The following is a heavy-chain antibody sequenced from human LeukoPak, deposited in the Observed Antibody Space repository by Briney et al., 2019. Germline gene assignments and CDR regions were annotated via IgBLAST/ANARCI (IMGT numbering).Heavy chain of an antibody. V-gene: IGHV3-30*04. CDR2: ISYDGSNR. D-gene: IGHD3-3*01. CDR1: GFTFSSYA. J-gene: IGHJ5*02. CDR3: ARDFWSGYSGGWFDP. Sequence: PGGSLRLSCAASGFTFSSYAMHWVRQAPGKGLEWVAVISYDGSNRYYADSVKGRFTISRDNSKNTLYLQMNSLRAEDTAVYYCARDFWSGYSGGWFDPWGQGTLVTVSS.